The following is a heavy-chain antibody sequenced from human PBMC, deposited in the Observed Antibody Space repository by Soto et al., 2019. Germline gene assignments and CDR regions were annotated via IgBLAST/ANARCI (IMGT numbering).Heavy chain of an antibody. CDR3: AKDLVVGAPYYYYYGMDV. V-gene: IGHV3-23*01. CDR1: GFTFSSYA. J-gene: IGHJ6*02. D-gene: IGHD2-15*01. CDR2: ISGSGGST. Sequence: EVQLLESGGGLVQPGGSLRLSCAASGFTFSSYAMSWFRQAPGKGLEWVSAISGSGGSTYYADSVKGRFTISRDNSKNTLYLQMNSLRAEDTAVYYCAKDLVVGAPYYYYYGMDVWGQGTTVTVSS.